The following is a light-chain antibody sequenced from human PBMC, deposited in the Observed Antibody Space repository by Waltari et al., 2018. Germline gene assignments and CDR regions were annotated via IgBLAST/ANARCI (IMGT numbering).Light chain of an antibody. V-gene: IGKV3-11*01. J-gene: IGKJ2*01. CDR1: QSVSSY. CDR3: QQRSNWPPMYT. CDR2: DAS. Sequence: EIVLTQSPATLSLSPGDRATLSCRASQSVSSYLAWYQQKPGQAPRLLIYDASNRATGIPARFSGSGSETDFTLTISSLEPEDFAVYYCQQRSNWPPMYTFGQGTKLEIK.